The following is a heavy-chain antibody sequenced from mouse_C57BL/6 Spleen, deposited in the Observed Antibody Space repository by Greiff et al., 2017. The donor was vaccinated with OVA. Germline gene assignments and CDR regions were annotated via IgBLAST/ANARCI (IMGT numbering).Heavy chain of an antibody. D-gene: IGHD2-4*01. CDR2: INPGSGGT. CDR3: ARGELGLRWFAY. J-gene: IGHJ3*01. Sequence: QVQLKESGAELVRPGTSVKVSCKASGYAFTNYLIEWVKQRPGQGLEWIGVINPGSGGTNYNEKFKGKATLTADKSSSTAYMQLSSLTSEDSAVYFCARGELGLRWFAYWGQGTLVTVSA. V-gene: IGHV1-54*01. CDR1: GYAFTNYL.